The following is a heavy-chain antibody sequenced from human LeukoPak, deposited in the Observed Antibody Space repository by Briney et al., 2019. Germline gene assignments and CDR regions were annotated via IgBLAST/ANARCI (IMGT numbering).Heavy chain of an antibody. Sequence: ASVKVSCKASGYTFTGYYMHWVRQAPGQGLEWMGWINPNSGGTNYAQKFQGRVTMTRDTSISTAYMELSRLRSDDTAVYYCARGAYDYVWGSYRQFYYFDYWGQGTLVTVSS. CDR3: ARGAYDYVWGSYRQFYYFDY. V-gene: IGHV1-2*02. J-gene: IGHJ4*02. CDR1: GYTFTGYY. CDR2: INPNSGGT. D-gene: IGHD3-16*02.